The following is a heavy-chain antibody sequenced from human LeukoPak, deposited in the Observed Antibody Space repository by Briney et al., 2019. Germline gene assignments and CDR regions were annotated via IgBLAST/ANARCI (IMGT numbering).Heavy chain of an antibody. CDR3: ARGLQYYDILTGYHHYFDY. CDR2: IYSGGST. J-gene: IGHJ4*02. V-gene: IGHV3-53*01. D-gene: IGHD3-9*01. Sequence: AGGSLRLSCAASGFTVSSNYMSWVRQAPGKGLEWVSVIYSGGSTYYADSVKGRFTISRDNSKNTLYLQMNSLRAEDTAVYYCARGLQYYDILTGYHHYFDYWGQGTLVTVSS. CDR1: GFTVSSNY.